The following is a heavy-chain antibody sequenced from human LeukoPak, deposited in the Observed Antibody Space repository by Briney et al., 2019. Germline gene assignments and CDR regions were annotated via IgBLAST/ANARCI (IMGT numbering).Heavy chain of an antibody. CDR3: ASIVGAKEGVWLDP. J-gene: IGHJ5*02. D-gene: IGHD1-26*01. CDR1: GGSISSYY. CDR2: IYYSGST. Sequence: SETLSLTCTVSGGSISSYYWSWIRQPPGKGLEWIGYIYYSGSTNYNPSLKSRVTISVDTSKNQFSLKLSSVTAADTAVYYCASIVGAKEGVWLDPWGQGTLVTVSS. V-gene: IGHV4-59*12.